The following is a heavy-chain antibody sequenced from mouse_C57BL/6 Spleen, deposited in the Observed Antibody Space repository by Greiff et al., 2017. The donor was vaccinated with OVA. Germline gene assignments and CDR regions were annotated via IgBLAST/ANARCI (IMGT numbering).Heavy chain of an antibody. CDR1: GYTFTSYW. CDR3: AANWDGY. Sequence: HVQLQQPGAELVRPGTSVKLSCKASGYTFTSYWMHWVKQRPGQGLEWIGVIDPSDSYTNYNQKFKGKATLTVDTSSSTAYMQLSSLTAEDSAVYYCAANWDGYWGQGTTLTVSS. CDR2: IDPSDSYT. D-gene: IGHD4-1*01. V-gene: IGHV1-59*01. J-gene: IGHJ2*01.